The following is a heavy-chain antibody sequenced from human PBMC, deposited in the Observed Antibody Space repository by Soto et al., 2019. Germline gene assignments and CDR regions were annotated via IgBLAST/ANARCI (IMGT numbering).Heavy chain of an antibody. CDR3: ARSPPYGSGSYYTPDFDY. V-gene: IGHV3-30-3*01. CDR1: GFTFSSYA. J-gene: IGHJ4*02. D-gene: IGHD3-10*01. Sequence: TGGSLRLSCAASGFTFSSYAMHWVRQAPGKGLEWVAVISYDGSNKYYADSVKGRFTISRDNSKNTLYLQMNSLRAEDTAVYYCARSPPYGSGSYYTPDFDYWGQGTLVTVSS. CDR2: ISYDGSNK.